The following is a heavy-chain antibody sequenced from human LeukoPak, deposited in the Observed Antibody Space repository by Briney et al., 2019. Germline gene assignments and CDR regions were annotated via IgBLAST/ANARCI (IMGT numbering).Heavy chain of an antibody. D-gene: IGHD6-19*01. CDR3: TRYSSGWY. Sequence: PGGSLRLSCAASGFTFTNAWMSWVRQAPGKGLEWVGRIRSKTDGGTADYAAPVKGRFTISRDDSKNTLYLQMNSLKAEDAAVYYCTRYSSGWYWGQGTLVTVS. J-gene: IGHJ4*02. CDR1: GFTFTNAW. CDR2: IRSKTDGGTA. V-gene: IGHV3-15*01.